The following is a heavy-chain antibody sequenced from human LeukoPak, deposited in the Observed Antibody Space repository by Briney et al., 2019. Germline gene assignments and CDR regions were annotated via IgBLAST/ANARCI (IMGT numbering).Heavy chain of an antibody. CDR3: ARHKGYCSSTSCLASWFDP. D-gene: IGHD2-2*01. CDR2: IYYSGST. Sequence: SETLSLTCTVSGGSISSSSYYWGWIRQPPGTGLEWLGSIYYSGSTYYNPSLKSRVTISVDTSKNQFSLKLSSVTAADTAVYYCARHKGYCSSTSCLASWFDPWGQGTLVTVSS. CDR1: GGSISSSSYY. J-gene: IGHJ5*02. V-gene: IGHV4-39*01.